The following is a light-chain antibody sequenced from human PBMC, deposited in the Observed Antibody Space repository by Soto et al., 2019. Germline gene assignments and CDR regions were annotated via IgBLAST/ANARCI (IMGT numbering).Light chain of an antibody. CDR3: QQYGRSPT. CDR2: GAS. CDR1: QSVISNY. J-gene: IGKJ5*01. Sequence: EIVLTQSPGTLSLSPGERATLSCRASQSVISNYLAWYQQKPGQAPRLLIYGASSRPTGIPDRFSGRGSWKAFTLTFVRLEPEDFTVEDSQQYGRSPTFAQGTGLEIK. V-gene: IGKV3-20*01.